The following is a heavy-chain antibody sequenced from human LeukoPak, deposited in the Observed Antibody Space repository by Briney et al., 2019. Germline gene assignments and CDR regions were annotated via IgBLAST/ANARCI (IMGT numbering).Heavy chain of an antibody. D-gene: IGHD4/OR15-4a*01. CDR2: INPSGGST. CDR1: GYTFTSYY. V-gene: IGHV1-46*03. Sequence: ASVKVSCKASGYTFTSYYMHWVRQAPGQGLEWMGIINPSGGSTSYAQKFQGRVTMTRDTSTGIVYMELSSLRSEDTAVYYCAIASKTMDYWGQGTLVTVSS. J-gene: IGHJ4*02. CDR3: AIASKTMDY.